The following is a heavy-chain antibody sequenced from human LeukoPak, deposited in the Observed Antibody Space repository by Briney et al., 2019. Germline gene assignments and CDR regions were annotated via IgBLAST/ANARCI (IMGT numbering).Heavy chain of an antibody. CDR3: ATDLGSSWIY. D-gene: IGHD6-13*01. J-gene: IGHJ4*01. Sequence: ASVKVSCKASVYTFTGYYLHWVRQAPGQGLEWMGWINLNSGGTNYAQKFQGRVTMTRDTSISTAYMELSRLSPDDTAVYYCATDLGSSWIYWGQGTLVTVSS. CDR1: VYTFTGYY. CDR2: INLNSGGT. V-gene: IGHV1-2*02.